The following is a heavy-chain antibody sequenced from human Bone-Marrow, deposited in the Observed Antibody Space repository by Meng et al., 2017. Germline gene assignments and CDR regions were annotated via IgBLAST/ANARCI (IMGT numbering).Heavy chain of an antibody. D-gene: IGHD1-26*01. J-gene: IGHJ4*02. CDR1: GDSVSSTSAA. CDR2: TYYRSRWYT. CDR3: ARESSGSPLDY. Sequence: EQLQQSGPGLVKPSQTLSLPCTISGDSVSSTSAAWHWIRRSPSRGLEWLGRTYYRSRWYTDYAVSVKSRININPDTTENHFSLQLNSVTPEDTAVYYCARESSGSPLDYWGRGTLVTVSS. V-gene: IGHV6-1*01.